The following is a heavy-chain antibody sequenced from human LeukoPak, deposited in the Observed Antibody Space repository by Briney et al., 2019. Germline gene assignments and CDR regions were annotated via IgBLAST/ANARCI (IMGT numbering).Heavy chain of an antibody. J-gene: IGHJ3*02. CDR2: IKQDGSVI. CDR3: AGDEGWTFDI. Sequence: GGSLRLSCAASGFSFSTHWMSWFRQAPGKGLEWVALIKQDGSVIHYVDSVKGRFTISRDNAKNSLSLQMNSLRAHDTAVYYCAGDEGWTFDIWGQGTKVTVSS. CDR1: GFSFSTHW. D-gene: IGHD5-24*01. V-gene: IGHV3-7*01.